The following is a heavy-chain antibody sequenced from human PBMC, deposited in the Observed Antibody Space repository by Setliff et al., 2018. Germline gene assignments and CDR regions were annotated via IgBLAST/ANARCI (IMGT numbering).Heavy chain of an antibody. CDR1: GYTFTSYA. CDR3: ASRGTSNGYYYYMDV. Sequence: ASVKVSCKASGYTFTSYAMNWVRQAPGQGLEWMGWINTNTGNPTYAQGFTGRFVFSLDTSVSTAYLQITSLKAEDTAVYYCASRGTSNGYYYYMDVWGKGTTVTVSS. D-gene: IGHD3-16*01. J-gene: IGHJ6*03. V-gene: IGHV7-4-1*02. CDR2: INTNTGNP.